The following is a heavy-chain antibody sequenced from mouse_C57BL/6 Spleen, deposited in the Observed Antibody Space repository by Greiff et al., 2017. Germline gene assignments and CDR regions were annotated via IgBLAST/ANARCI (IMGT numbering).Heavy chain of an antibody. J-gene: IGHJ2*01. CDR2: IYPGDGDT. D-gene: IGHD1-1*01. CDR3: VYGSSLDY. CDR1: GYAFSSSW. Sequence: QVQLQQSGPELVKPGASVKISCKASGYAFSSSWMNWVKQRPGKGLEWIGRIYPGDGDTNYNGKFKGKATLTADKSSSTAYMQISSLTSEDSAVYFCVYGSSLDYWGQGTTRTVSS. V-gene: IGHV1-82*01.